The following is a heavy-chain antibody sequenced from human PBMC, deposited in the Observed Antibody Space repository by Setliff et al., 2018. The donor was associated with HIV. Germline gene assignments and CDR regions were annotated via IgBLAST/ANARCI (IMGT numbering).Heavy chain of an antibody. CDR2: MNPESGNT. CDR1: GYTFTSYD. Sequence: ASVKVSCKASGYTFTSYDINWVRQATGQGLECRVWMNPESGNTGYAQKFQGGVTMTRNTSISTAYMELSSLRYEDTAVYYCARGAWDSSGYYYWFDPWGQGTLVTVSS. V-gene: IGHV1-8*01. D-gene: IGHD3-22*01. J-gene: IGHJ5*02. CDR3: ARGAWDSSGYYYWFDP.